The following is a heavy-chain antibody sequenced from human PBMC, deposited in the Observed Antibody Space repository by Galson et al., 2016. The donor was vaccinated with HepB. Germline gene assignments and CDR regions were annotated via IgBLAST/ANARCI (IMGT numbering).Heavy chain of an antibody. V-gene: IGHV3-23*01. CDR1: GFTFDSHC. J-gene: IGHJ5*01. CDR2: ITGKGDST. CDR3: AKGQGSFDS. Sequence: SLRLSCAASGFTFDSHCMSWVRQAPGGGLEWISGITGKGDSTFYADSVKGRFTVYRDNSKNMLYLKMNSPRAEDAGIYFCAKGQGSFDSWGQGILVTVSS.